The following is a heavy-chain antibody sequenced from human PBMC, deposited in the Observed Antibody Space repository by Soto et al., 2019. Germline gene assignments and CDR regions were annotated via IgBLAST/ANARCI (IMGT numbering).Heavy chain of an antibody. CDR1: GFTFSSYG. D-gene: IGHD3-3*01. CDR2: ISYDGSNK. J-gene: IGHJ4*02. V-gene: IGHV3-30*18. CDR3: AKDRFPMVIIRGGLDY. Sequence: GGSLRLSCAASGFTFSSYGMHWVRQAPGKGLEWVAVISYDGSNKYYADSVKGRFTISRDNSKNTLYLQMNSLRAEDTAVYYCAKDRFPMVIIRGGLDYWGQGTLVTVSS.